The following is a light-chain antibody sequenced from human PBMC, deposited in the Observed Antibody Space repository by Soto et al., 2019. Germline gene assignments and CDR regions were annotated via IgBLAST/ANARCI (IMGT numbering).Light chain of an antibody. CDR3: EALYCTPPRDV. J-gene: IGLJ2*01. CDR2: LEGRGTY. Sequence: QSVLTQSSSASASLGSSVKITCTLSSGHSSYIIAWHQQQPAKDPPYLMKLEGRGTYNKGSGVPDRFSGSSSGSDHYLTISILQFEYAAAYYYEALYCTPPRDVFGGGTKLTVL. V-gene: IGLV4-60*02. CDR1: SGHSSYI.